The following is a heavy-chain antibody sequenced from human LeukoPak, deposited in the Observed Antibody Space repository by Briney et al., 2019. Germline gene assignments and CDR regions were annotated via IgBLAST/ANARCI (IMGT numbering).Heavy chain of an antibody. Sequence: SETLSLTCAVYGGSFSGYYWSWIRQPPGKGLEWIGEINHSGSTNYNPSLKSRVTISVDTSKDQFSLKLSSVTAADTAVYYCARQVAVAGAPHWFDPWGQGTLVTVSS. J-gene: IGHJ5*02. D-gene: IGHD6-19*01. CDR3: ARQVAVAGAPHWFDP. CDR1: GGSFSGYY. V-gene: IGHV4-34*01. CDR2: INHSGST.